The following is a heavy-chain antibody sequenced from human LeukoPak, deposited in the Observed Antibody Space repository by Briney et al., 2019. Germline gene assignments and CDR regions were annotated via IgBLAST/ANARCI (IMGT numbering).Heavy chain of an antibody. J-gene: IGHJ6*02. Sequence: GGPLRLSCAASGFTFSSYAMSWVRQAPGKGLEWVSAISGSGGSTYYADSVKGRFTISRDNSKNTLYLQMNSLRAEDTAVYYCAAPRGYCSSTSCPPYYYYGMDVWGQGTTVTVSS. D-gene: IGHD2-2*01. CDR1: GFTFSSYA. CDR3: AAPRGYCSSTSCPPYYYYGMDV. CDR2: ISGSGGST. V-gene: IGHV3-23*01.